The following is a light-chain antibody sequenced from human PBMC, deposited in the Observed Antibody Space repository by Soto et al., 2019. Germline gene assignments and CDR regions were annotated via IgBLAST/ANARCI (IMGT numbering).Light chain of an antibody. CDR3: SSYTSSSTYG. J-gene: IGLJ1*01. V-gene: IGLV2-14*03. Sequence: QSALTQPASVSGSPGQSITISCTGTSSDVGGSNYVSWYQQHPGKAPKLIIFDVSHRPSGFSNRFSGSKSGNTASLTSSGLQAEDEADYYCSSYTSSSTYGFGTGTKLTVL. CDR2: DVS. CDR1: SSDVGGSNY.